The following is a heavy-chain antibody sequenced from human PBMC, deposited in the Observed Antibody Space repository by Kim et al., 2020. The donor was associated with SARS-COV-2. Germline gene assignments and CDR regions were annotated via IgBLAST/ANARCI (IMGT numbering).Heavy chain of an antibody. CDR2: IYWDDDK. CDR1: GFSLSTSGVG. V-gene: IGHV2-5*02. Sequence: SGPTLVNPTQTLTLTCTFSGFSLSTSGVGVGWIRQPPGKALEWLALIYWDDDKRYSPSLKSRLTITKDTSKNQVVLTMTNMDPVDTATYYCAHRGDPQCGGDCPFDYWGQGTLVTVSS. CDR3: AHRGDPQCGGDCPFDY. D-gene: IGHD2-21*02. J-gene: IGHJ4*02.